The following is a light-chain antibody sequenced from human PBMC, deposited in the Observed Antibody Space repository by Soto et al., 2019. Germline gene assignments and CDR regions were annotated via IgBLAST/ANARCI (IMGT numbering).Light chain of an antibody. CDR3: LQDYSFPRT. V-gene: IGKV1-6*01. Sequence: IKMTESASSLAASVGGRVNITCRASQSVNTYLHWYQQKAGQDPKLLIYAASSLQSGVPSRFSCSGSGTDFTLTISSLQPEEFATYYCLQDYSFPRTFGGGTKVDIK. CDR1: QSVNTY. CDR2: AAS. J-gene: IGKJ4*01.